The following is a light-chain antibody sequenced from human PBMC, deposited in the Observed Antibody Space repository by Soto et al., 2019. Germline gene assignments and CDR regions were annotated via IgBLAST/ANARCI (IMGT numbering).Light chain of an antibody. Sequence: EIVLKQSPATLSLSPVERATLSCTASQSVTRSCLAWYQRKPGQAPRLLIHTTSTRATDIPDRFSGSGSGTDCDLTISRLQPEDFAVYYCQQCGGSPLFSFGPGTRVDI. CDR2: TTS. J-gene: IGKJ3*01. CDR1: QSVTRSC. V-gene: IGKV3-20*01. CDR3: QQCGGSPLFS.